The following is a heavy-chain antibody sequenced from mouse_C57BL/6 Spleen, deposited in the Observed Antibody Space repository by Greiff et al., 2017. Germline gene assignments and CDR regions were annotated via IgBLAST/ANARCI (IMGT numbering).Heavy chain of an antibody. D-gene: IGHD1-1*01. J-gene: IGHJ4*01. Sequence: QVQLKESGAELARPGASVKLSCKASGYTFTSYGISWVKQRTGQGLEWIGEIYPRSGNTYYNEKFKGKATLTADKSSSTAYMELRSLTSEDSAVYFCARSRYYGSSPYYAMDYWGQGTSVTVSS. V-gene: IGHV1-81*01. CDR3: ARSRYYGSSPYYAMDY. CDR1: GYTFTSYG. CDR2: IYPRSGNT.